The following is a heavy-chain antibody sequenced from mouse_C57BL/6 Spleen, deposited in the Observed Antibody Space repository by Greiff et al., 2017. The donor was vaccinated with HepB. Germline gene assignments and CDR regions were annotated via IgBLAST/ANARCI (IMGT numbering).Heavy chain of an antibody. Sequence: EVQLQQSGTVLARPGASVKMSCKTSGYTFTSYWMHWVKQRPGQGLEWRGAIYPGNSGTSYNQKFQGKAKMTAVPSDSHAYMELSSLTNEDSAVYYCSYDSFAYWGQGTLVTVSA. J-gene: IGHJ3*01. CDR2: IYPGNSGT. D-gene: IGHD2-4*01. CDR1: GYTFTSYW. CDR3: SYDSFAY. V-gene: IGHV1-5*01.